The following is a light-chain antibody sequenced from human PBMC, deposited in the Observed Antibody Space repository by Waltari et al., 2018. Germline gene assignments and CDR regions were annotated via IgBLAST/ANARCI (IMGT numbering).Light chain of an antibody. CDR1: TSDIGSYNL. Sequence: QSALTQPASVSGSPGQSITISCTGTTSDIGSYNLVSWYQQHPGEVPKLIIYEVNKRPYGVSNRFSGSKSGNTASLTISGLQPEDEADYYCCSYGGASLRVFGGGTKVTVL. CDR3: CSYGGASLRV. CDR2: EVN. J-gene: IGLJ3*02. V-gene: IGLV2-23*02.